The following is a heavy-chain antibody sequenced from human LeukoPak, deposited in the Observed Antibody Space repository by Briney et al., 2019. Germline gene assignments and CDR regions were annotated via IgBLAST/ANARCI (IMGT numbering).Heavy chain of an antibody. Sequence: GGSLRLSCAASGFTFSSYAMSWVRQAPGKGLEWVSAISGSGGSTYYADSVKGRFTISGDNSKNTLYLQMNSLRAEDTAVYYRAKRALDIVVVPAAPYYFDYWGQGTLVTVSS. CDR3: AKRALDIVVVPAAPYYFDY. V-gene: IGHV3-23*01. CDR1: GFTFSSYA. CDR2: ISGSGGST. D-gene: IGHD2-2*01. J-gene: IGHJ4*02.